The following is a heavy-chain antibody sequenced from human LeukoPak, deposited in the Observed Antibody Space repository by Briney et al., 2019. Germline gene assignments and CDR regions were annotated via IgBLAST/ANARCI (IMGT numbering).Heavy chain of an antibody. CDR2: IKQDGGEK. CDR3: PRIVSRAALVYWYSDL. J-gene: IGHJ2*01. Sequence: GGSLRLSCAASGFTFSSYWTSWVSQDPRKGLEWVANIKQDGGEKYYVESVKGRFTISRDNAKNSLYLQMNSLRAADTAVYYCPRIVSRAALVYWYSDLWGRGTLVTVSS. V-gene: IGHV3-7*01. CDR1: GFTFSSYW. D-gene: IGHD6-6*01.